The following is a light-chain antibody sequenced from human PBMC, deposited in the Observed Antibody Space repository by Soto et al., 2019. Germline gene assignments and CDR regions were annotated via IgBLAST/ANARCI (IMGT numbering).Light chain of an antibody. Sequence: EIVLTPSPATLSLSPGERATLSCRASQSVSSSLAWFQYKPGQAPRLLIYDASNSATGIPARFSGSGSGTDFTPTISSLDPEDFEVYYFQQPSNWPRTFGQGTKLEIK. CDR3: QQPSNWPRT. V-gene: IGKV3-11*01. CDR2: DAS. CDR1: QSVSSS. J-gene: IGKJ2*01.